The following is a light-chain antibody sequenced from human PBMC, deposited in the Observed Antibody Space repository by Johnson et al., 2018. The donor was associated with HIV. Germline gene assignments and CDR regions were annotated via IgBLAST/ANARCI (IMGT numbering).Light chain of an antibody. CDR3: GTWDSSLSAEV. Sequence: QPVLTQPPSMSAAPGEKVTISCSGSSSNIGNNYVSWYQQLPGTAPKLLIYDNNKRPSGIPDRFSGSKSGTSATLGITGLQTGDEADYYCGTWDSSLSAEVFGTGTKVTVL. J-gene: IGLJ1*01. CDR1: SSNIGNNY. V-gene: IGLV1-51*01. CDR2: DNN.